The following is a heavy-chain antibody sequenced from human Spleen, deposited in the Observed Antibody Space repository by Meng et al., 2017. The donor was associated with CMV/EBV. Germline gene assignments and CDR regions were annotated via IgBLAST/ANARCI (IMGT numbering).Heavy chain of an antibody. CDR2: ISAYNGNT. CDR3: ARDNLGGDYYYYGMDV. Sequence: ASVKVSCKASGYTFTSYGISWVRQAPGQGLEWMGWISAYNGNTNYAQKLQGRVTMTTDTSTSTAYMELRSLRSDDTAVYYCARDNLGGDYYYYGMDVWGQGITVTVSS. CDR1: GYTFTSYG. J-gene: IGHJ6*02. V-gene: IGHV1-18*01.